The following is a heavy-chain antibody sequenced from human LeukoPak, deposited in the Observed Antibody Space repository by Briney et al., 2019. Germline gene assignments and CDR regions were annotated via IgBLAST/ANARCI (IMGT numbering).Heavy chain of an antibody. J-gene: IGHJ3*02. CDR3: AGTYYYDSSGTYYI. CDR1: GGSFSGYY. D-gene: IGHD3-22*01. Sequence: PSETLSLTCAVYGGSFSGYYWSWIRQPPGKGLEWIGEINHSGSTNYNPSLKSRVTMSVDTSKNQFSLKLSSVTAADTAVYYCAGTYYYDSSGTYYIWGQGTMVTVSS. CDR2: INHSGST. V-gene: IGHV4-34*01.